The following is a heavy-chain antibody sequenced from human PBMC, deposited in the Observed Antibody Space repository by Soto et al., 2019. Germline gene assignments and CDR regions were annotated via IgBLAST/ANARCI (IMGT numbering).Heavy chain of an antibody. CDR2: IYYSGST. D-gene: IGHD1-20*01. J-gene: IGHJ6*02. CDR3: ARDSSSITGTLDYYYGMDV. CDR1: GGSISSYY. Sequence: PSETLSLTCTVSGGSISSYYWSWIRQPPGKGLEWIGYIYYSGSTNYNPSLKSRVTISVDTSKNQFSLKLSSVTAADTAVYYCARDSSSITGTLDYYYGMDVWGQGTTVTVSS. V-gene: IGHV4-59*01.